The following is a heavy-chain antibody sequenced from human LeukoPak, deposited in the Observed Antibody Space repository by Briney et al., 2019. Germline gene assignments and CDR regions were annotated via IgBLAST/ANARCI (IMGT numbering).Heavy chain of an antibody. J-gene: IGHJ3*02. V-gene: IGHV3-53*01. CDR2: IYSGGST. Sequence: GGSLRLSCAASGFTVSSNYMSWVRQAPGKGLEWVSVIYSGGSTYYADSVKGRFTISRDNSKNTLYLQMNSLRAEDTAVYYCAREGSRYSSGRFSKRDAFDIWGQGTMVTVSS. CDR3: AREGSRYSSGRFSKRDAFDI. CDR1: GFTVSSNY. D-gene: IGHD6-19*01.